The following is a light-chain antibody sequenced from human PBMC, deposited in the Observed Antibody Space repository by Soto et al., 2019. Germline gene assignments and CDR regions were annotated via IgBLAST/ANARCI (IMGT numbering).Light chain of an antibody. J-gene: IGLJ1*01. Sequence: QSALTHPPSASWSPGHAVSISCTGTSSDVGGYNYVSWYQQHPGKAPKLMIYEVNKRPSGVPDRFSGSKSGNTASLTVSGLKAEDEADYYCSSYAGSSNVFGTRTKV. CDR3: SSYAGSSNV. CDR2: EVN. V-gene: IGLV2-8*01. CDR1: SSDVGGYNY.